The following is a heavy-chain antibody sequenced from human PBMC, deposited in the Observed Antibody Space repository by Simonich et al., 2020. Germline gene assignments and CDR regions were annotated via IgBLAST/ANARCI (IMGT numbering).Heavy chain of an antibody. J-gene: IGHJ5*02. CDR3: ARDRNWGWFDP. D-gene: IGHD7-27*01. V-gene: IGHV3-30*07. Sequence: QVQLVESGGGVVQPGRSLRLSWAASGFTFSSYAMHWVRQAPGKGLEWVAVISYDGSNKNYADSVKGRFTISRDNSKNTLYLQMNSLRAEDTAVYYCARDRNWGWFDPWGQGTLVTVSS. CDR1: GFTFSSYA. CDR2: ISYDGSNK.